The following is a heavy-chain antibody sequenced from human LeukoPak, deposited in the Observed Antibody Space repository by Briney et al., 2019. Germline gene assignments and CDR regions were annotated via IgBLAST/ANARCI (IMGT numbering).Heavy chain of an antibody. V-gene: IGHV4-34*01. CDR2: INHSGST. Sequence: SETLSLTCAVYGGSFSGYYWSWIRQPPGKGLEWIGEINHSGSTNYNPSLKSRVTISVDTSKNQFSLKLSSVTAADTAVYYCARGLRSGGVISPLYYWGQGTLVTVSS. J-gene: IGHJ4*02. CDR1: GGSFSGYY. CDR3: ARGLRSGGVISPLYY. D-gene: IGHD3-16*02.